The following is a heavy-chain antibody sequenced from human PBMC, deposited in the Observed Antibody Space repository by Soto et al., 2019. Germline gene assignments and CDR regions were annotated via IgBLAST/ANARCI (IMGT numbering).Heavy chain of an antibody. D-gene: IGHD4-17*01. CDR1: GFTFSSYA. Sequence: QVQLVESGGGVVQPERSLRLSCAASGFTFSSYAMHWVRQAPGKGLEWVAVISYDGSNKYYADSVKSRFTISRDNSKNTLYLQMNSLRAEDTAVYYCARPGGAYGDQSHYFDYWGQGTLVTVSS. CDR2: ISYDGSNK. J-gene: IGHJ4*02. CDR3: ARPGGAYGDQSHYFDY. V-gene: IGHV3-30-3*01.